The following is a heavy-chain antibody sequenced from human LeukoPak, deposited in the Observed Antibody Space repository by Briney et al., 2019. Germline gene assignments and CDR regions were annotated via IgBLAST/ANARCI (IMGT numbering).Heavy chain of an antibody. CDR1: GFTFSSYA. D-gene: IGHD4-17*01. CDR2: ISYDGSNK. V-gene: IGHV3-30-3*02. CDR3: AKRETTVTTSPGFDY. J-gene: IGHJ4*02. Sequence: GGSLRLSCAASGFTFSSYAMHWVRQAPGKGLEWVAVISYDGSNKYYADSVKGRFTISRDNSKNTLYLQMNSLRAEDTAVYYCAKRETTVTTSPGFDYWGQGTLVTVSS.